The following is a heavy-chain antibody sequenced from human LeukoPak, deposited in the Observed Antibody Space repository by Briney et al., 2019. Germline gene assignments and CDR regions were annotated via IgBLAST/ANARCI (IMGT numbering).Heavy chain of an antibody. J-gene: IGHJ4*02. D-gene: IGHD2-2*01. CDR3: ARVGYCSSTSCRLYYFDY. CDR2: IYYSGST. V-gene: IGHV4-59*01. CDR1: GGSISSYY. Sequence: SETLSLTCTVSGGSISSYYWSWIRQPPGKGLEWIGYIYYSGSTNYNPSLKSRVTISVDTSKNQFSLKLSSVTTADTAVYYCARVGYCSSTSCRLYYFDYWGQGTLVTVSS.